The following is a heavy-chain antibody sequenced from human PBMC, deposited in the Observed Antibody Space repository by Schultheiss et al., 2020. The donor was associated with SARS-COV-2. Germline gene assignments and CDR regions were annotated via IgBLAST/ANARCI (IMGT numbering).Heavy chain of an antibody. Sequence: GGSLRLSCAASGFTFSSYAMHWVRQAPGKGLEWVSYISSSGSTIYYADSVKGRFTISRDNSKNTLYLQMNSLRAEDTAVYYCARVLFVYSSGWYGAFDMWGQGTMVTVSS. J-gene: IGHJ3*02. CDR3: ARVLFVYSSGWYGAFDM. CDR2: ISSSGSTI. CDR1: GFTFSSYA. V-gene: IGHV3-48*01. D-gene: IGHD6-19*01.